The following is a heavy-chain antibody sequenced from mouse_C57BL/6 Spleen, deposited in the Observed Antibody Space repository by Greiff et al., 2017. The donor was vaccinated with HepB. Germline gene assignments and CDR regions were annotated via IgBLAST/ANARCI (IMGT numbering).Heavy chain of an antibody. CDR2: IDPSDSET. Sequence: QVQLQQPGAELVRPGSSVKLSCKASGYTFTSYWMHWVKQRPIQGLEWIGNIDPSDSETHYNQKFKDKATLTVDKSSSTAYMQLSSLTSEDSAVYYCAREGDYGSSYVNGYFDVWGTGTTVTVSS. CDR3: AREGDYGSSYVNGYFDV. J-gene: IGHJ1*03. D-gene: IGHD1-1*01. CDR1: GYTFTSYW. V-gene: IGHV1-52*01.